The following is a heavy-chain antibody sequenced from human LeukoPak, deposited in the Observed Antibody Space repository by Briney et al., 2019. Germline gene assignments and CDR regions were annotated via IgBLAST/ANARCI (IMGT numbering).Heavy chain of an antibody. CDR3: AREDGVVATGYFDY. D-gene: IGHD2-15*01. CDR2: ISAYNGNT. Sequence: GASVKVSCKASGYTFTSYGISWVRQAPGQGLEWMGWISAYNGNTNYAQKLQGRITMTTDTSTSTAYMELRSLRSDDTAVYYCAREDGVVATGYFDYWGQGTPVTVSS. V-gene: IGHV1-18*01. J-gene: IGHJ4*02. CDR1: GYTFTSYG.